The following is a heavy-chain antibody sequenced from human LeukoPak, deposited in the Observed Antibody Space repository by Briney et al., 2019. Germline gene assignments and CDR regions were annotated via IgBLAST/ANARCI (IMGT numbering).Heavy chain of an antibody. CDR3: ARKVANTYGYSDS. D-gene: IGHD5-18*01. J-gene: IGHJ4*02. CDR2: ISSSSSSI. V-gene: IGHV3-48*01. Sequence: PGGSLRLSCAASGFTFSTYSMNWVRQAPGKGLEWVSYISSSSSSIYYADSVKGRFTISRDNAKNSLYLQMNTLRAEDTAVYYCARKVANTYGYSDSWGQGTLVTVSS. CDR1: GFTFSTYS.